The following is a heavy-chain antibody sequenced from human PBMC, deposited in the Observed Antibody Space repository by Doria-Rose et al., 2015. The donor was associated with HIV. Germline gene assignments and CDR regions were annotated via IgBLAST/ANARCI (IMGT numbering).Heavy chain of an antibody. CDR2: ILSDDER. V-gene: IGHV2-26*01. CDR1: GVSLSSPGMG. CDR3: ARIKSSRWSHKYYFDF. D-gene: IGHD6-13*01. J-gene: IGHJ4*02. Sequence: QVTLKESGPVLVKPTETLTLTCTVSGVSLSSPGMGVSWIRQPPGKALEWLANILSDDERSYTPSLKSRLTLARGTSKSQVVLTMTDMDPVDTATYYCARIKSSRWSHKYYFDFWGQGTLVIVSA.